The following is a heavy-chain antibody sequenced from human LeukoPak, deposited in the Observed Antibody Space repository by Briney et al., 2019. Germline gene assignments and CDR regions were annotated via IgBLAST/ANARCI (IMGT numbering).Heavy chain of an antibody. CDR3: ARHGAGDGSTTGFDY. D-gene: IGHD5-24*01. V-gene: IGHV5-51*01. CDR2: IYPGDSDT. CDR1: GYSFTSYW. J-gene: IGHJ4*02. Sequence: GESLKISCKGSGYSFTSYWIGWVRQMPGKGLEWMGIIYPGDSDTRYSPSFQGQVTISADKSISTAYLQWSSLKASDTAMYYCARHGAGDGSTTGFDYWGQGTLVTVSS.